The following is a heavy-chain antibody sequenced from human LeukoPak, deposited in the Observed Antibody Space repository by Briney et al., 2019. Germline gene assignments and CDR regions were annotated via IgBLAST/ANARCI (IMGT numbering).Heavy chain of an antibody. D-gene: IGHD2-15*01. Sequence: PSETLSLTCAVYGGSFSGYYWSWIRQPPGKGLEGIGEINHSGSTNYNPSLKSRVTISVDTSKNQFSLKLSSVTAADTAVYYCARVQIVVVVAATLRREYYFDYWGQGTLVTVSS. V-gene: IGHV4-34*01. CDR1: GGSFSGYY. CDR3: ARVQIVVVVAATLRREYYFDY. CDR2: INHSGST. J-gene: IGHJ4*02.